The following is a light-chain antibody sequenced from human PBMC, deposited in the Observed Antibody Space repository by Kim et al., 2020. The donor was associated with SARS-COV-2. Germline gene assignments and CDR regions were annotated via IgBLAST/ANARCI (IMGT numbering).Light chain of an antibody. V-gene: IGKV1-8*01. CDR3: QQYYSYPIT. J-gene: IGKJ5*01. Sequence: ASTGGRIAISVRAHQGISNDLAWYQQKPGKAPKLLIYAASTLQSGVPSRFSGSGSGTDVTLTISCLQSEDFATYYCQQYYSYPITFGQGTRLEIK. CDR1: QGISND. CDR2: AAS.